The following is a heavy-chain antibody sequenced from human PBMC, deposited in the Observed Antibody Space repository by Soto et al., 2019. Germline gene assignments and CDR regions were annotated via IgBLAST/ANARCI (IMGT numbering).Heavy chain of an antibody. J-gene: IGHJ4*02. CDR3: ERVKGNYVDY. Sequence: SETLSLTCAVSGDSISSSKWWSWVRQPPGKGLEWIGEIYHSGSTNYNPSLKSRVTISVDTSKNQFSLKLSSVTAADTAVYYCERVKGNYVDYWGQGTLVTVSS. CDR1: GDSISSSKW. V-gene: IGHV4-4*02. CDR2: IYHSGST. D-gene: IGHD3-10*01.